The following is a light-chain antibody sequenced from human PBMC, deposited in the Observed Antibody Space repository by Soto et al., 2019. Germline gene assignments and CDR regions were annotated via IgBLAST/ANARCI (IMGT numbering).Light chain of an antibody. J-gene: IGKJ5*01. Sequence: EIVMTQSPATLSVSPGERATLPCRASQSVSSNLAWYQQKPGQAPRLLIYGASTRATGIPARFSGSGSGTEFTLTISSLQSEDFAVYYCQQYNRWPTITFGQGTRLEIK. V-gene: IGKV3-15*01. CDR1: QSVSSN. CDR2: GAS. CDR3: QQYNRWPTIT.